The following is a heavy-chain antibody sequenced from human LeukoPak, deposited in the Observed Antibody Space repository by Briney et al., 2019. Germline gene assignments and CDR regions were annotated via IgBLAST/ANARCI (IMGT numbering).Heavy chain of an antibody. V-gene: IGHV3-21*01. CDR1: GFTFSSYD. D-gene: IGHD5-12*01. Sequence: GGSLRLSCAASGFTFSSYDFNWVRQAPGKGLEWVSSISSSSSFKYYAHSVKGRFTVSRNNAKNSLFLQMDSLRVEDTAVYYCARDGYSGYDSANDYWGQGTLVTVSS. CDR3: ARDGYSGYDSANDY. CDR2: ISSSSSFK. J-gene: IGHJ4*02.